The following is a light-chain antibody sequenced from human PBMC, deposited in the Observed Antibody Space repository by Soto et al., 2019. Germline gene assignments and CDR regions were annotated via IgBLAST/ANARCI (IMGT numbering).Light chain of an antibody. CDR1: QSVSTK. CDR2: GAT. V-gene: IGKV3-15*01. J-gene: IGKJ1*01. Sequence: VGRTQYPVLLSVSTGERAILSCWASQSVSTKFAWYQQKPGQAPRLLIYGATTRATGIPARFSGSGSGTEFTLTISSLQSEDSAVYYCQQYNDWPRTFGQGTKVDNK. CDR3: QQYNDWPRT.